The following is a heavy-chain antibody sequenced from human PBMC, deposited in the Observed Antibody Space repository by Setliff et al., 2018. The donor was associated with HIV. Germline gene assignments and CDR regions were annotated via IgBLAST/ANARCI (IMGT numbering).Heavy chain of an antibody. CDR3: VRESIASSFVFFSHYMDF. J-gene: IGHJ6*03. CDR2: INPKNGGT. V-gene: IGHV1-2*06. CDR1: GYTFTDSY. D-gene: IGHD2-15*01. Sequence: ASVKVSCKASGYTFTDSYIHWVRQAPGQGLEWMGRINPKNGGTNFSQKFRGRVTMTTTASIRTAYMEMTSLRSDDTAVYYCVRESIASSFVFFSHYMDFWGSGTTVTVSS.